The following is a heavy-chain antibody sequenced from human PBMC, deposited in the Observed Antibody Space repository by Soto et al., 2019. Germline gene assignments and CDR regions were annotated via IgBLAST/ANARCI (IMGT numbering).Heavy chain of an antibody. CDR1: GYTFTSYG. J-gene: IGHJ4*02. CDR2: ISANNGNT. V-gene: IGHV1-18*01. Sequence: QVRLVQSGAEVKKPGASVRVSCKASGYTFTSYGISWVRQAPGQGLEWMGWISANNGNTNYAQNLQGRVTVTTDTSTNTADMEQRSLRSDDTAVYVCASDGLAATTTLDYWGQGTLVIVSP. D-gene: IGHD6-13*01. CDR3: ASDGLAATTTLDY.